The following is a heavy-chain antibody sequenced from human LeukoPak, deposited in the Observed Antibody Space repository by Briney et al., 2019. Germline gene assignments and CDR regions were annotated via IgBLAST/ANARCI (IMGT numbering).Heavy chain of an antibody. Sequence: SVKVSCKASRGTFSSYAISWVRQAPGQGLEWMGGIIPRFGTANYAQKFQGRVTITADESTSTAYMELSSLRSEDTAVYYCAGASWVGNYYYMDVWGRGTTVTVSS. J-gene: IGHJ6*03. D-gene: IGHD3-16*01. CDR2: IIPRFGTA. CDR1: RGTFSSYA. V-gene: IGHV1-69*01. CDR3: AGASWVGNYYYMDV.